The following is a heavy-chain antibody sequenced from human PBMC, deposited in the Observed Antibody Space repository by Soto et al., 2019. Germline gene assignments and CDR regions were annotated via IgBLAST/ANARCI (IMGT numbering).Heavy chain of an antibody. J-gene: IGHJ4*02. V-gene: IGHV1-8*01. Sequence: ASVKVSCKASGYTFPSYDINWVRQATGQGLEWMGWMNPDSGDTGYVQKFQGRVTFTRDTSVTTAYLELSSLTSEDTAVYYCTRSRRGAGVDFDFWGQGTPVTAPQ. CDR3: TRSRRGAGVDFDF. CDR2: MNPDSGDT. D-gene: IGHD3-10*01. CDR1: GYTFPSYD.